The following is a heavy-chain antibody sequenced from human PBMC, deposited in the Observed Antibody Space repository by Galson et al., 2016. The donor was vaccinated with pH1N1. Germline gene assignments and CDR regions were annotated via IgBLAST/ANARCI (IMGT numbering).Heavy chain of an antibody. CDR3: ARHEGLDPPAFAYYMDV. CDR2: IYPGDSDT. J-gene: IGHJ6*03. CDR1: GSGFTTSW. Sequence: QSGAEVKKPGESLKISCKTSGSGFTTSWIGWVRQMPGKGLEWMGVIYPGDSDTRYSPSFQGQVTISADKSISTAYLHWSSLTASDTAIYYCARHEGLDPPAFAYYMDVGGKGTTVTVSS. V-gene: IGHV5-51*01. D-gene: IGHD3/OR15-3a*01.